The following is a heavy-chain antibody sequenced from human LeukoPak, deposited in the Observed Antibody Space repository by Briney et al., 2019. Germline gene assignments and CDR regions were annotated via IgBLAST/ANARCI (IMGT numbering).Heavy chain of an antibody. D-gene: IGHD3-10*01. CDR2: ISGSGGIT. CDR3: AKDTSGSGSYSPGFDN. V-gene: IGHV3-23*01. Sequence: GGSLRLSCAASGLTFSSYAMSWVRQAPGKGLEWVSTISGSGGITYYADSVKGRFTISRDNSKNTLYLQMNSLRAEDTAVYYCAKDTSGSGSYSPGFDNWGQGTLVTVSS. J-gene: IGHJ4*02. CDR1: GLTFSSYA.